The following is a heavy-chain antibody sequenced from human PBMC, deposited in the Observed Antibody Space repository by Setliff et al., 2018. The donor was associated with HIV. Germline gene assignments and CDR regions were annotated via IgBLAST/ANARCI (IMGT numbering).Heavy chain of an antibody. CDR2: IIPIFGTA. V-gene: IGHV1-69*06. D-gene: IGHD1-1*01. CDR1: GGTFSSYA. CDR3: ASNPQPTGTPDYYYYYYMDV. J-gene: IGHJ6*03. Sequence: ASVKVSCKASGGTFSSYAISWVRQAPGQGLEWMGRIIPIFGTANYAQKFQGRVTITADKSTSTAYMELSSLRSEDTAVYYCASNPQPTGTPDYYYYYYMDVWGKGTTVTVSS.